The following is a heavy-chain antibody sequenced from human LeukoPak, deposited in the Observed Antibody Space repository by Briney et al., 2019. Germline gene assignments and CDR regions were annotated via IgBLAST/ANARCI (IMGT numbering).Heavy chain of an antibody. J-gene: IGHJ6*03. CDR3: ARERYYYCYMDV. V-gene: IGHV3-66*02. CDR1: GFTVSSNY. Sequence: GGSLRLSCAASGFTVSSNYMSWVRQAPGKGLEWVSVIYSGGSTYYADSVKGRFTISRANSKNTLYLQMNSLRAEDTAVYYCARERYYYCYMDVWGKGTTVTVSS. CDR2: IYSGGST.